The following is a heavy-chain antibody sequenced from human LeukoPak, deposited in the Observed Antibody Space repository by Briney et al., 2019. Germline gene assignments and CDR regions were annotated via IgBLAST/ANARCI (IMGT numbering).Heavy chain of an antibody. V-gene: IGHV3-23*01. CDR3: AKEASGYSFSDW. CDR1: GFTFSNYA. CDR2: VSGGSSNT. Sequence: GGSLRLSCVASGFTFSNYAMSWVRQASGKGLEWVSAVSGGSSNTYYADSVKGRFTISRDNSKNTLYLQMSSLRADDTAIYYCAKEASGYSFSDWWGQGTLVTVSS. J-gene: IGHJ4*02. D-gene: IGHD1-26*01.